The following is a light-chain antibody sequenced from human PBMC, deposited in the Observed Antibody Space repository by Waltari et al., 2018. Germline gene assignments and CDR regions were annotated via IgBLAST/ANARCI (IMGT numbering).Light chain of an antibody. CDR1: SSDVGGYNH. CDR2: DVS. CDR3: SSYISSSTLEL. J-gene: IGLJ2*01. V-gene: IGLV2-14*03. Sequence: QSALTQPASVSGSPGQSITLSCTGTSSDVGGYNHVSWYQQHPGKAPKLMIYDVSNRPSGVSNRFSGSKSGNTASLTISGLQAEDEADYYCSSYISSSTLELFGGGTSLTVL.